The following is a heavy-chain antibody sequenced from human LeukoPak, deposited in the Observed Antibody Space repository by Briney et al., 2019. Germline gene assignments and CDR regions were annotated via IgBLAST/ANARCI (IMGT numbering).Heavy chain of an antibody. D-gene: IGHD2-21*02. CDR2: LYYSGST. J-gene: IGHJ4*02. Sequence: SETLSLTCSVSGGSFSSRSYYWAWIRQPPGKGLEWIGNLYYSGSTDYNPSLKSRVTISVHTSKNQFSLNLISVTAANTAVYYCARSPPFCGGDCYVDYWGQGTQVTVSS. CDR1: GGSFSSRSYY. CDR3: ARSPPFCGGDCYVDY. V-gene: IGHV4-39*01.